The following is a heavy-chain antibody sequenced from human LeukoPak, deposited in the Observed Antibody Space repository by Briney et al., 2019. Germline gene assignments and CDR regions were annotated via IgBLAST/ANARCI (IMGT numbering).Heavy chain of an antibody. V-gene: IGHV4-34*01. CDR1: GGSFSSNY. CDR2: INHRGST. CDR3: ARGTVVAAISWFDP. J-gene: IGHJ5*02. D-gene: IGHD2-15*01. Sequence: SETLSLTCGVSGGSFSSNYCSWIRQPPGKGLEWIGEINHRGSTNYNPSLKGRVIISVDTSKNQFSLRLTSVTAADTAVYYCARGTVVAAISWFDPWGQGTLVTVSS.